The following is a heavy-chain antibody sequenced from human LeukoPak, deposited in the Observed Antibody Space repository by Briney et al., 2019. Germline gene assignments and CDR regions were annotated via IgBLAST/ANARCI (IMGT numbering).Heavy chain of an antibody. D-gene: IGHD4-17*01. CDR3: ARADQGDYVWFDP. CDR1: GDSVSSNSGA. Sequence: SQTLSLTCALSGDSVSSNSGAWNWIRQSPSRGLEWLGRTYYRSKWYNDYAVSVKSRITINPDTSKNQFSLQLNSVTPEDTAVYYCARADQGDYVWFDPWGQGTLVTVSS. J-gene: IGHJ5*02. CDR2: TYYRSKWYN. V-gene: IGHV6-1*01.